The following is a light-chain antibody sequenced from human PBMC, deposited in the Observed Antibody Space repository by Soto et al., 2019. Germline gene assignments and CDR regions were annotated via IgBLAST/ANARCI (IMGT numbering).Light chain of an antibody. CDR2: DNR. CDR3: HSYDSSLPAAV. J-gene: IGLJ3*02. Sequence: QSVLTQPPSVSGAPGQRVTISCTGNSSNLGAGYDVHWYQQLPGAAPKLVIFDNRNRPSGVPERFSGSKSGTSASLAITGLQGEDDDDEYCHSYDSSLPAAVFGGGTKLTVL. V-gene: IGLV1-40*01. CDR1: SSNLGAGYD.